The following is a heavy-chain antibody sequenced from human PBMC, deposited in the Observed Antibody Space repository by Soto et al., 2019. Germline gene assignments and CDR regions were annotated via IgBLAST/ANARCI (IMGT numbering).Heavy chain of an antibody. CDR3: VKYTVTEDLGES. J-gene: IGHJ5*02. V-gene: IGHV3-23*01. D-gene: IGHD3-16*01. CDR2: VSRAGTYT. Sequence: EVQLLESGGDVVRPGGSLRLSCAASGFTFSSYAMGWVRQAPGKGLEWVAGVSRAGTYTFYADSVRGRFSISRDNSREKGDLYMNALRGDDTAVYFCVKYTVTEDLGESWGQGTLVSVSS. CDR1: GFTFSSYA.